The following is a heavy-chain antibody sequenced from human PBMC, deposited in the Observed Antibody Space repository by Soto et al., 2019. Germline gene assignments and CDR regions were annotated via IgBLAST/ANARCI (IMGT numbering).Heavy chain of an antibody. CDR1: GFTFSTYA. CDR3: AKVTGARRDGPNYYYYAMDV. CDR2: ISGSGGST. D-gene: IGHD3-10*01. J-gene: IGHJ6*02. V-gene: IGHV3-23*01. Sequence: GGSLRLSCAASGFTFSTYAMNWVRQAPGKGLEWVSAISGSGGSTYYADSVKGRFTISRGNSKNTLYLQMNSLRAEDTAVYYCAKVTGARRDGPNYYYYAMDVWGQGTTVTVSS.